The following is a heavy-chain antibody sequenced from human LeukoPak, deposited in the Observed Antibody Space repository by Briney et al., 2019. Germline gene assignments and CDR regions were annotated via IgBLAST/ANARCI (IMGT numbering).Heavy chain of an antibody. Sequence: PSETLSLTCAVYGGSFSGYYWSWIRQPPGKGLEWIGEINHGGSTNYNPSLKSRVTISVDTSKNQFSLKLSSVTAADTAVYYCARSRGYRKYYFDYWGQGTLVTVSS. D-gene: IGHD5-18*01. CDR2: INHGGST. CDR1: GGSFSGYY. CDR3: ARSRGYRKYYFDY. V-gene: IGHV4-34*01. J-gene: IGHJ4*02.